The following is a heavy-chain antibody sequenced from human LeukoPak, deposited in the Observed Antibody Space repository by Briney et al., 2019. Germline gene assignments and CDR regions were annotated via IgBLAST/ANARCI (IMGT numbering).Heavy chain of an antibody. CDR2: IYSGGST. Sequence: HPGGSLRLSCAASGFTVSSNYMSWVRQAPGKGLEWVSVIYSGGSTYYADSVKGRFTVSRDNSKNTLYLQMNSLRAEDTAVYYCARGPGSHSNFEDYWGQGTLVTVSP. CDR3: ARGPGSHSNFEDY. J-gene: IGHJ4*02. V-gene: IGHV3-53*01. D-gene: IGHD4-11*01. CDR1: GFTVSSNY.